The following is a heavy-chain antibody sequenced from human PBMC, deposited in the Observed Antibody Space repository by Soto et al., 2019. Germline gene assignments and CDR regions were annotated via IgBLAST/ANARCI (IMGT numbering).Heavy chain of an antibody. D-gene: IGHD3-22*01. CDR2: IYTSGST. CDR1: GGSISSYY. V-gene: IGHV4-4*07. CDR3: ARDSGGYSHNWFDP. J-gene: IGHJ5*02. Sequence: TVSGGSISSYYWSWIRQPAGKGLEWIGRIYTSGSTNYNPSLKSRVTMSVDTSKNQFSLKLSSVTAADTAVYYCARDSGGYSHNWFDPWGQGTLVTVYS.